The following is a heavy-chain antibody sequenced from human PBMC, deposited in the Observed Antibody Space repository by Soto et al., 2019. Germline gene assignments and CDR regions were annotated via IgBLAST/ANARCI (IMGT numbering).Heavy chain of an antibody. CDR3: ARRLGGGGDYFSGMEV. CDR2: INARNDGT. J-gene: IGHJ6*02. CDR1: GYNFTELY. V-gene: IGHV1-2*02. Sequence: QVQLVQSGPEMQTPGASVKVSCKTSGYNFTELYIHWMRQDPGRGLEWLGWINARNDGTKFAEKVKAARARACEPAISTSYMELGSLSFSETAVFKFARRLGGGGDYFSGMEVWCQGNAVTVSS. D-gene: IGHD2-15*01.